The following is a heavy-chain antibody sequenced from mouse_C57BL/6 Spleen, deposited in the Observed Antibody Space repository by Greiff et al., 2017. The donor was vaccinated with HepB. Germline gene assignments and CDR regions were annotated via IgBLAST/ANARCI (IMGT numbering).Heavy chain of an antibody. CDR1: GYSITSGYY. Sequence: DVKLQESGPGLVKPSQSLSLTCSVTGYSITSGYYWNWIRQFPGNKLEWMGYISYDGSNNYNPSLKNRISITRDTSKNQFFLKLNSVTTEDTATYYCARGSYYSNYAFDYWGQGTTLTVSS. V-gene: IGHV3-6*01. CDR3: ARGSYYSNYAFDY. J-gene: IGHJ2*01. D-gene: IGHD2-5*01. CDR2: ISYDGSN.